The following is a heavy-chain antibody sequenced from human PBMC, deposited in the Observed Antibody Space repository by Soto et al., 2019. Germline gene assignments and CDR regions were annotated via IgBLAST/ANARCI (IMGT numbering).Heavy chain of an antibody. J-gene: IGHJ6*03. CDR2: ITWNGGSM. Sequence: EVQLVESGGGLVQPGRSLRLSCAASGFTFHDYAIHWVRQAPGKGLEWVSGITWNGGSMGYADSVQGRFSISRDNTSNSLYLQMNSLRAEDTALYYCAKSPRIAAAGVNYHYYYMDVWGKGTAVTVS. V-gene: IGHV3-9*01. CDR3: AKSPRIAAAGVNYHYYYMDV. CDR1: GFTFHDYA. D-gene: IGHD6-13*01.